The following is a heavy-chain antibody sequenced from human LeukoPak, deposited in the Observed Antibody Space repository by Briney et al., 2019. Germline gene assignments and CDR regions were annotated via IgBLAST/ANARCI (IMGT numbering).Heavy chain of an antibody. Sequence: GASVKVSCKASGYTFTSYGISWVRQAPGQGLEWMGWISAYNGNTNYAQKLQGRVTMTTDTSTSTAYMELRSLRSDDTAVYYCARAGGRAAAGPRDAFDIWGQGTMVTVSS. J-gene: IGHJ3*02. D-gene: IGHD2-15*01. CDR1: GYTFTSYG. CDR2: ISAYNGNT. V-gene: IGHV1-18*01. CDR3: ARAGGRAAAGPRDAFDI.